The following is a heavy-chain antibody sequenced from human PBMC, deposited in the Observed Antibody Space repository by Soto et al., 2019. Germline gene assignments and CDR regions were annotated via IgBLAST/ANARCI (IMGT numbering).Heavy chain of an antibody. D-gene: IGHD3-10*01. CDR3: ERVRILSGLFRYFDY. J-gene: IGHJ4*02. CDR1: GYWFTSYW. CDR2: VYVDDPDT. Sequence: VESLKISCDNSGYWFTSYWISWVRQMPGNGLEWMGIVYVDDPDTKYIPSFEGQVTISADNSLNSAYLQCTSLRASDNAMYYCERVRILSGLFRYFDYWGQGTQVNVSS. V-gene: IGHV5-51*01.